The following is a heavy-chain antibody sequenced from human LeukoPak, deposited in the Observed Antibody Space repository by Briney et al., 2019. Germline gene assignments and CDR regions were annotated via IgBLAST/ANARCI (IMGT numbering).Heavy chain of an antibody. CDR1: GGSISSYY. V-gene: IGHV4-59*08. CDR2: IYYSGST. Sequence: SETLSLTCTVSGGSISSYYWSWIRQPPGMGLEWIGYIYYSGSTNYNPSLKSRVTISVDTSKNQFSLKLSSVTAADTAVYYCARQKYYDFWSGYEDYYYYGMDVWGQGTTVTVSS. D-gene: IGHD3-3*01. CDR3: ARQKYYDFWSGYEDYYYYGMDV. J-gene: IGHJ6*02.